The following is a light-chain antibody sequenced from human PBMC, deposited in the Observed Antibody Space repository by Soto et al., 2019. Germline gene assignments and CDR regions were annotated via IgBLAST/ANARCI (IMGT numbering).Light chain of an antibody. Sequence: EIVLTQSPGTLSLSPGERATLSCRASQSVSSSYLAWYQQKPGQAPRLLIYGASSRATGIPDRFSGSGSGTDFTLTISRLEPEEFASYYCHHYDSSPLTFGGGTKVEIK. CDR1: QSVSSSY. CDR3: HHYDSSPLT. J-gene: IGKJ4*01. V-gene: IGKV3-20*01. CDR2: GAS.